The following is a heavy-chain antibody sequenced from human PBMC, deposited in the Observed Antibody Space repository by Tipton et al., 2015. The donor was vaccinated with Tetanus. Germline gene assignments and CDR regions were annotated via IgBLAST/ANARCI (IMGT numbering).Heavy chain of an antibody. CDR1: GSTFNNFP. Sequence: QSGPEVKKPGSSVKVSCKGSGSTFNNFPISWVRQAPGQGLEWMGGIIPVFTTVTYAQKFQGRLTITADRSTATAYMELSSLRSDDTAVYYCAVRDKYGYGSTDHWGQGTLVTVSS. J-gene: IGHJ4*02. CDR3: AVRDKYGYGSTDH. V-gene: IGHV1-69*01. D-gene: IGHD5-24*01. CDR2: IIPVFTTV.